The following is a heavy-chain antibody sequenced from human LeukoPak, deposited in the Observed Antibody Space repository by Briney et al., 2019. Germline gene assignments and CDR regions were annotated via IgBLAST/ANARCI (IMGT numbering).Heavy chain of an antibody. J-gene: IGHJ6*02. V-gene: IGHV1-18*01. CDR2: ISTYNGNT. Sequence: GASVKVSCEASGYTFTIHGISWERQAPGQGLEWMWWISTYNGNTHYAQSLQGRVNMPTDTSTSTAYMELRSLRSDDTAVYYCARVGGSSAFMNYYYGMDVWGQGTTVTVSS. CDR1: GYTFTIHG. CDR3: ARVGGSSAFMNYYYGMDV. D-gene: IGHD6-19*01.